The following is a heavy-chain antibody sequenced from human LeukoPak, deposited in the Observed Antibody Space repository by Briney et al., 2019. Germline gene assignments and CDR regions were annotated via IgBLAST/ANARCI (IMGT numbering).Heavy chain of an antibody. CDR1: GYIFTSYG. V-gene: IGHV1-18*01. CDR3: ARDCSGGSCHFDY. J-gene: IGHJ4*02. D-gene: IGHD2-15*01. CDR2: ISGYNDNT. Sequence: ASVKVSCKASGYIFTSYGISWVRQAPGQGLEWMGWISGYNDNTYSTQKLQGRVTMATDTSTFTSYMELRSLTSDDTAIYYCARDCSGGSCHFDYWGQGTLVTVSS.